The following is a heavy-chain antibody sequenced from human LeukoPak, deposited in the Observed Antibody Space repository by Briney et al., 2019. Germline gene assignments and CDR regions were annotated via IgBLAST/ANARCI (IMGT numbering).Heavy chain of an antibody. CDR1: GFTFRSHN. J-gene: IGHJ3*02. Sequence: GGSLRLSCAASGFTFRSHNMHWVRQAPGKGLEWVAFKSYDGNNKRYADSVKGRFTISRDNSKNTVYLQMNSLRAEDTAVYYCTRLMGDYERAFDIWGQGTMVTVSS. D-gene: IGHD3-16*01. CDR3: TRLMGDYERAFDI. V-gene: IGHV3-30-3*01. CDR2: KSYDGNNK.